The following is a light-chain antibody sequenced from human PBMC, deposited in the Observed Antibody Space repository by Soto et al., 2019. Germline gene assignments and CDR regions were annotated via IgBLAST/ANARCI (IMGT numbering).Light chain of an antibody. CDR2: DAS. Sequence: DIQMTQSPSSLSASVGDRVTITCQASQDISNYLNWYQQKPGKAPKLLIYDASNLETGVPSRFSGSGSGTDFTFTISSLLPEDIATYYCQQYDNLLLLTFGGGTKVEIK. CDR1: QDISNY. CDR3: QQYDNLLLLT. V-gene: IGKV1-33*01. J-gene: IGKJ4*01.